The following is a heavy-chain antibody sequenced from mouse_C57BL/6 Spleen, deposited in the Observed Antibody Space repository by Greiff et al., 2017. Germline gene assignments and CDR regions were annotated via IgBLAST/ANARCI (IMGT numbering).Heavy chain of an antibody. V-gene: IGHV5-17*01. D-gene: IGHD1-1*01. CDR3: ARGYYGSRNAMDY. CDR1: GFTFSDYG. J-gene: IGHJ4*01. CDR2: ISSGSSTI. Sequence: EVKEVESGGGLVKPGGSLKLSCAASGFTFSDYGMHWVRQAPEKGLEWVAYISSGSSTIYYADTVQGRFTISRDNAKNTLFLQMTSLRSGDTAMYYCARGYYGSRNAMDYWCQGTSVTVSS.